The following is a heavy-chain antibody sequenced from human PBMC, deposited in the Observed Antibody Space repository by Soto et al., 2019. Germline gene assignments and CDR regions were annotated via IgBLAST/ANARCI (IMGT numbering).Heavy chain of an antibody. CDR2: ISGCGFKK. CDR1: PFIFENFG. D-gene: IGHD6-13*01. V-gene: IGHV3-23*01. Sequence: PGGSLRLPCAASPFIFENFGMCSVRQAPGKGLEWIYSISGCGFKKYYADSVEGRFTISRDNSKSTVYLQMNSLRGDDTAVYYCAKGLFTRGVAAAGTDYYYGMDFLGQGTTVTVSS. J-gene: IGHJ6*02. CDR3: AKGLFTRGVAAAGTDYYYGMDF.